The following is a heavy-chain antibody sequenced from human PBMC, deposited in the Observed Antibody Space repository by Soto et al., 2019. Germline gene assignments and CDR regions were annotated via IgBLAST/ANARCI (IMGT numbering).Heavy chain of an antibody. V-gene: IGHV3-66*01. CDR3: ARGSCSGGSCYFHYYYYMDV. CDR2: IYSGGST. J-gene: IGHJ6*03. Sequence: GGSLRLSCAASGFTVSSNYMSWVRQAPGKGLEWVSVIYSGGSTYYADSVKGRFTISRDNSKNTLYLQMNSLRAEDTAVYYCARGSCSGGSCYFHYYYYMDVWGKGTTVTVSS. CDR1: GFTVSSNY. D-gene: IGHD2-15*01.